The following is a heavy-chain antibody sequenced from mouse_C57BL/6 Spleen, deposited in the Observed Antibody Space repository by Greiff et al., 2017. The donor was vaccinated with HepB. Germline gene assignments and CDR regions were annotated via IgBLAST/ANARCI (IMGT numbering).Heavy chain of an antibody. J-gene: IGHJ1*03. D-gene: IGHD1-1*01. CDR1: GYTFTSYW. CDR3: ARRGIYYDGSYWYFDV. Sequence: VQLQQPGAELVKPGASVKLSCKASGYTFTSYWMQWVKQRPGQGLEWIGEIDPSDSYTNYNQKFKGKATLTVDTSSSTAYMQLSSLTSEDSAVYYCARRGIYYDGSYWYFDVWGTGTTVTVSS. CDR2: IDPSDSYT. V-gene: IGHV1-50*01.